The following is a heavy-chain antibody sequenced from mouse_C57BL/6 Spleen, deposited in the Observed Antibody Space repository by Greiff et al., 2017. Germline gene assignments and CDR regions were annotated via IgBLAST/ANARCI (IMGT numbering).Heavy chain of an antibody. V-gene: IGHV1-63*01. CDR2: IYPGGGYT. CDR3: ARRSDYGGFAY. Sequence: QVELQQSGAELVRPGTSVKMFCMAPGYTFTNYWIGWAKQRLGHGLVWIGDIYPGGGYTNYNEKFKGKATLTADKSSSTSYMQFSSLTSKDSAIYYCARRSDYGGFAYWGQRTLVTVSA. CDR1: GYTFTNYW. J-gene: IGHJ3*01. D-gene: IGHD2-4*01.